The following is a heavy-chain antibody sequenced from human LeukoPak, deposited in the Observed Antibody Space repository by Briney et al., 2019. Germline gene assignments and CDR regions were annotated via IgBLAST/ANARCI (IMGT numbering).Heavy chain of an antibody. D-gene: IGHD3-10*01. J-gene: IGHJ3*02. CDR2: ISGSGGST. Sequence: GGSLRLSCAASGFTFDDYAMHWVRHAPGKVLEWVSAISGSGGSTYYADSVKGRFTISRDNSKNTLYLQMNSLRAEDTAVYYCAKSNGYGLVDIWGQGTMVTVSS. V-gene: IGHV3-23*01. CDR3: AKSNGYGLVDI. CDR1: GFTFDDYA.